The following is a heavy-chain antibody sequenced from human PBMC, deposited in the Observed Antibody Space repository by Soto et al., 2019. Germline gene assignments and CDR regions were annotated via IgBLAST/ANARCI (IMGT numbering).Heavy chain of an antibody. CDR3: AKVDTQYQSDFWSGYSGPFDC. CDR1: GFTFSSYA. V-gene: IGHV3-23*01. J-gene: IGHJ4*02. Sequence: GGSLRLSFTASGFTFSSYAMSGVRQAAGKWLEWVSGISGSGSSTYHAYSVRGRFTTSRDNSKNTLYLALNSLRAEDTAVYFRAKVDTQYQSDFWSGYSGPFDCWGQGTLVPVSS. D-gene: IGHD3-3*01. CDR2: ISGSGSST.